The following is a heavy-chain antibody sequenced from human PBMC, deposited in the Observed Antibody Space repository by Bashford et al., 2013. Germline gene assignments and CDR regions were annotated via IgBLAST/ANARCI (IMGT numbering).Heavy chain of an antibody. V-gene: IGHV1-18*01. J-gene: IGHJ1*01. CDR3: ARGKESWLQNYLAH. D-gene: IGHD5-24*01. CDR1: GYAFISYG. Sequence: VASVKVSCKASGYAFISYGISWVRQAPGQGLEWMGWVSPYNGNTKYAKKFQGRVTMTTDTSMGKAHMDLRGLRSDDTAIYYCARGKESWLQNYLAHWGQGTLVTVSS. CDR2: VSPYNGNT.